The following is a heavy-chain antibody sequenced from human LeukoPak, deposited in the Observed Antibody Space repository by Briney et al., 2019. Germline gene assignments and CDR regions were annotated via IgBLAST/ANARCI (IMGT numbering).Heavy chain of an antibody. CDR1: GFTVSSNY. CDR3: ARVVIVTPTDYFDY. V-gene: IGHV3-53*01. J-gene: IGHJ4*02. Sequence: GGSLRLSCAASGFTVSSNYMSWVRQAPGKGLEWLAVIYSDGSPYYADSLKGRFTISRDNSKNTLFLQMNSLRAEDTAVYFCARVVIVTPTDYFDYWGRGTLVTVSS. D-gene: IGHD2/OR15-2a*01. CDR2: IYSDGSP.